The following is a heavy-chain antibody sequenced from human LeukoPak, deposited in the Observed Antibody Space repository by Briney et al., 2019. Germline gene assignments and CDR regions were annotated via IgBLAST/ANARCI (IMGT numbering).Heavy chain of an antibody. D-gene: IGHD6-6*01. Sequence: ASVKVSCKASGYTFTGYYMHRVRQAPGQGLEWMGWNNPNSGGTNYAQKFQGRVTMTRDTSISTAYMELSRLRSDDTAVYYCARGYISGQLALIYFDYWGQGTLVSVSS. CDR1: GYTFTGYY. CDR3: ARGYISGQLALIYFDY. CDR2: NNPNSGGT. V-gene: IGHV1-2*02. J-gene: IGHJ4*02.